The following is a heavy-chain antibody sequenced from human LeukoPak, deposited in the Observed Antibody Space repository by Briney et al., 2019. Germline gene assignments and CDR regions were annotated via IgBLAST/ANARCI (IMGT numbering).Heavy chain of an antibody. J-gene: IGHJ4*02. CDR2: ISGSGGST. CDR3: AKDRWIVGATFDY. CDR1: GFTFSSYA. V-gene: IGHV3-23*01. D-gene: IGHD1-26*01. Sequence: GGSLRLSCAASGFTFSSYAMSWVRQAPGKGLEWVSAISGSGGSTYYADSVKGRFTISRDNSKNTLYLQMNSLRAGDTAVYYCAKDRWIVGATFDYWGRGTLVTVSS.